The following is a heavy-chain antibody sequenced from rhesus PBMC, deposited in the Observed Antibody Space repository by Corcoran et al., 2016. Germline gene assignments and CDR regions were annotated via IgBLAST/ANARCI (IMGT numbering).Heavy chain of an antibody. D-gene: IGHD6-25*01. J-gene: IGHJ2*01. Sequence: QVQLQESGPGLVKPSETLSLTCAVSGGSISSSYWSWIRQAPGKGLEWIGRIDSGGSTYYNPSLKTRVPLSVDTSKNQFSLKLSPVTAADTAVYYCVSLIAAAGRSYYWYFDLWGPGTPITISS. CDR1: GGSISSSY. CDR2: IDSGGST. CDR3: VSLIAAAGRSYYWYFDL. V-gene: IGHV4S11*01.